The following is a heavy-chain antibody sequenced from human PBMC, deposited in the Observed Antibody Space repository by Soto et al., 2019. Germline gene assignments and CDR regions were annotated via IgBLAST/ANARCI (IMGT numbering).Heavy chain of an antibody. CDR1: GFTFSSYA. V-gene: IGHV3-30-3*01. CDR3: ARDEDIVVVPAAPPFDY. J-gene: IGHJ4*02. D-gene: IGHD2-2*01. Sequence: GGSLRLSCAASGFTFSSYAMHWVRQAPGKGLEWVAVISYDGSNKYYADSVKGRFTISRDNSKNTLYLQMNSLRAEDTAVYYCARDEDIVVVPAAPPFDYWGQGTLVTVSS. CDR2: ISYDGSNK.